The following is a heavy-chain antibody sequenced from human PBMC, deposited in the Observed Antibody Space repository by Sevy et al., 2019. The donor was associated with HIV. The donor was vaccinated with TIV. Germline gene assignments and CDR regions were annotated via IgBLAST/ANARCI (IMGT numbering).Heavy chain of an antibody. CDR1: GGSISSSSYY. J-gene: IGHJ4*02. V-gene: IGHV4-39*01. Sequence: SETLSLTCTVSGGSISSSSYYWGWIRQPPGKGLEWIGSIYYSGSTYYNPSLKSRVTISVGTSKTQFSLKLSSVTAADTAVYYCATRGAGYFDYWGQGTLVTVSS. CDR2: IYYSGST. CDR3: ATRGAGYFDY. D-gene: IGHD3-10*01.